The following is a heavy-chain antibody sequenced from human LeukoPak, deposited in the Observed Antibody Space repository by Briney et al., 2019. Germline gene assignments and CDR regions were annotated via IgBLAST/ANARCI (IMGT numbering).Heavy chain of an antibody. Sequence: GASVKVSCKASGYTFTSYDINWVRQATGQGLEWMGWMNPNSGNTGYAQKFQGRVTITRNTSISTAYMELSSLRSEDTAVYYCARAYNWNYDYYMDVWGKGTTVTVSS. CDR3: ARAYNWNYDYYMDV. CDR1: GYTFTSYD. V-gene: IGHV1-8*03. D-gene: IGHD1-20*01. J-gene: IGHJ6*03. CDR2: MNPNSGNT.